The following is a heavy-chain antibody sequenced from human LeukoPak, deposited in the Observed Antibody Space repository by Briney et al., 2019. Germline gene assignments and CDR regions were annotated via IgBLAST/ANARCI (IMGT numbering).Heavy chain of an antibody. V-gene: IGHV3-9*01. CDR2: ISWNSGSI. D-gene: IGHD6-13*01. CDR1: GFTFDDYA. CDR3: AKDTGIAAAGTIGYYYGMDV. J-gene: IGHJ6*02. Sequence: PGRSLRLSCAASGFTFDDYAMHWVRQAPGKGLEWVSGISWNSGSIGYADSVKGRFTISRDNAKNSLYLQMNSLRAEDTALYYCAKDTGIAAAGTIGYYYGMDVWGQGTTVTVSS.